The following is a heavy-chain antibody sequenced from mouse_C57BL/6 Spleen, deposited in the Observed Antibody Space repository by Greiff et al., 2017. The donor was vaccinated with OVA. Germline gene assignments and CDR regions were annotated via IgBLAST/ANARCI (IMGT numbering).Heavy chain of an antibody. D-gene: IGHD1-1*01. CDR2: IYPRSGNT. CDR3: ARLNYYGSSYRYWYFDV. V-gene: IGHV1-81*01. Sequence: VQLQESGAELARPGASVKLSCKASGYTFTSYGISWVKQRTGQGLEWIGEIYPRSGNTYYNEKFKGKATLTADKSSSTAYMELRSLTSEDSAVYFCARLNYYGSSYRYWYFDVWGTGTTVTVSS. J-gene: IGHJ1*03. CDR1: GYTFTSYG.